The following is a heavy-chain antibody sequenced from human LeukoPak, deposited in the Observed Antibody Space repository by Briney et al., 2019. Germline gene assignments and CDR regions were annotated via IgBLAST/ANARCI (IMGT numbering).Heavy chain of an antibody. V-gene: IGHV3-48*03. CDR3: ARDALAAAGTGAGY. J-gene: IGHJ4*02. Sequence: GGSLRLSCTASGFSLSSYEMNWVRQAPGKGLEWVSYINGRGTITYYADSVKGRFTISRDNAKNSLSLQLSSLRVEDTAIYYCARDALAAAGTGAGYWGQGTLVTVSS. D-gene: IGHD6-13*01. CDR1: GFSLSSYE. CDR2: INGRGTIT.